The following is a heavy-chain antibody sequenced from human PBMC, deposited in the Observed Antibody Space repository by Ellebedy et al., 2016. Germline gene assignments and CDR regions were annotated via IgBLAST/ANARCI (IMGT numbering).Heavy chain of an antibody. V-gene: IGHV3-23*01. D-gene: IGHD3-22*01. Sequence: GESLKISXAASGFTFSSYAMSWVRQAPGKGLEWVSAISGSGGSTYYADSVKGRFTISRDNSKNTLYLQMNSLRAEDTAVYYCAKESYDSSIYYYFDYWGQGTLVTVSS. CDR3: AKESYDSSIYYYFDY. J-gene: IGHJ4*02. CDR2: ISGSGGST. CDR1: GFTFSSYA.